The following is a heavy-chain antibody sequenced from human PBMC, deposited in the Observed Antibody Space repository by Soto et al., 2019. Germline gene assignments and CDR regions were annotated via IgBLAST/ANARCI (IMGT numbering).Heavy chain of an antibody. D-gene: IGHD4-17*01. J-gene: IGHJ4*02. V-gene: IGHV3-23*01. CDR2: ISGSGGST. CDR3: EKDREYGDFFDY. Sequence: EVQLLESGGGLVQPGGSLRLSCAASGFTFSSYAMSWVRQAPGKGLEWVSAISGSGGSTYYADSVKGRFTISRDNSKNTLYLQMNSLRAEDTAVYYCEKDREYGDFFDYWGQGTLVTVSS. CDR1: GFTFSSYA.